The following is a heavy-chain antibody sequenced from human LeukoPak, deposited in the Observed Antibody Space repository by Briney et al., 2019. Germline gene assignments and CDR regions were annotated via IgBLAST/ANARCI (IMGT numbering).Heavy chain of an antibody. Sequence: PGGSLGLSCAVSGFTFDDYAMHWVRQVPGKGLEWVSGINWNSDSIGYADSVKGRFTTSRDNAKNSLYLQMNSLRAEDTAVYYCARAWTGYSYGDYWGQGTLVTVSS. D-gene: IGHD5-18*01. J-gene: IGHJ4*02. CDR3: ARAWTGYSYGDY. CDR2: INWNSDSI. V-gene: IGHV3-9*01. CDR1: GFTFDDYA.